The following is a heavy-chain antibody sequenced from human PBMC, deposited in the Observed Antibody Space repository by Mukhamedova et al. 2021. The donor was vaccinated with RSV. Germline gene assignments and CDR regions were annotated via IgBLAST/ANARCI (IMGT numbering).Heavy chain of an antibody. CDR2: ISYDGSNK. CDR1: SSYA. J-gene: IGHJ4*01. V-gene: IGHV3-30-3*01. D-gene: IGHD3-3*01. CDR3: ARDKRALDFWSGAYYFD. Sequence: SSYAMHWVRQAPGKGLEWVAVISYDGSNKYYADSVKGRFTISRDNSKNTLYLQMNSLRAEDTAVYYCARDKRALDFWSGAYYFD.